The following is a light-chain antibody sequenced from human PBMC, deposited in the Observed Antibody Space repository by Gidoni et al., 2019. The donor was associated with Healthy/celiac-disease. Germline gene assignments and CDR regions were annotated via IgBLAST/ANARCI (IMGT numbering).Light chain of an antibody. V-gene: IGKV3-11*01. Sequence: KPGKAPSLLIYDASTRATGIPARFSGSGSGTDFTLTISILEPEDFAVCYCQQRSNCPTFGGGTKVEIK. CDR3: QQRSNCPT. J-gene: IGKJ4*01. CDR2: DAS.